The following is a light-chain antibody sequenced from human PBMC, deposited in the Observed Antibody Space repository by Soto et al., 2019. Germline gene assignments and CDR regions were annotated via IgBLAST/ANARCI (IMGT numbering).Light chain of an antibody. CDR2: GAS. CDR3: QEDGSSPWT. CDR1: KGISSNY. Sequence: ESVLTQSPDTRSLSPGESATLSCRARKGISSNYVAWYQQKPDQARRLIFGGASSRASGIQERCSGSGAGADFTLTISILEPEDFAVYYCQEDGSSPWTCGQGTKVDIK. J-gene: IGKJ1*01. V-gene: IGKV3-20*01.